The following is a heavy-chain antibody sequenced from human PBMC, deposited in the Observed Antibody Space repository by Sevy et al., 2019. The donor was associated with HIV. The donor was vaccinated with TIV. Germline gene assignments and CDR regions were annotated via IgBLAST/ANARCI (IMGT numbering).Heavy chain of an antibody. CDR1: GFSVSDYY. V-gene: IGHV3-72*01. CDR3: VRESWYSIEV. J-gene: IGHJ4*02. CDR2: SRNKIGGYIT. Sequence: GGSLRLSCAASGFSVSDYYMDWVRQAPGKGLEFISRSRNKIGGYITDHAASVDGRCTISRDDSKNSIYLQMKSLKSEDTAVYFRVRESWYSIEVWGQGTLVTVSS. D-gene: IGHD2-21*01.